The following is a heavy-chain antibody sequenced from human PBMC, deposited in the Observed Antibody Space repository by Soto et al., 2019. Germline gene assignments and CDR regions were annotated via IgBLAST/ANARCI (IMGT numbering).Heavy chain of an antibody. V-gene: IGHV1-24*01. CDR3: AAGGTRWLHSPFDY. CDR2: FDPEDGEI. D-gene: IGHD1-1*01. J-gene: IGHJ4*02. Sequence: HVHLVQSGAEVKKPGASVKVSCKVSGHTLTEFSMHWVRQAPGKGLEWMGGFDPEDGEIVYAQNFQGRVTRTEDTSTASAYMALSSLRSEDTAVYYCAAGGTRWLHSPFDYWGQGTLVTVSS. CDR1: GHTLTEFS.